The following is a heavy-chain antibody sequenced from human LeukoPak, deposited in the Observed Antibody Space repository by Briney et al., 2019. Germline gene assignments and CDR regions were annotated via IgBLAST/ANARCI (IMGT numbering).Heavy chain of an antibody. CDR3: ARQGLLAAGMDY. Sequence: SETLSLTCAVYGGSFSGYYWSWIRQPPGKGLEWIGSIYYSGSTYYNPSLKSRVTISVDTSKNQFSLKLSSVTAADTAVYYCARQGLLAAGMDYWGQGTLVTVSS. CDR1: GGSFSGYY. D-gene: IGHD6-13*01. J-gene: IGHJ4*02. CDR2: IYYSGST. V-gene: IGHV4-34*01.